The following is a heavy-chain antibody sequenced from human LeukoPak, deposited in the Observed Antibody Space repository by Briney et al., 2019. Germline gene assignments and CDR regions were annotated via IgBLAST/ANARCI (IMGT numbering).Heavy chain of an antibody. V-gene: IGHV3-30*18. CDR2: ISYDGSNT. CDR1: GFTFSSYG. CDR3: AKAGYSSGWCLDY. Sequence: GGSLRLSCAASGFTFSSYGIHWVRQAPGKGLEWVAVISYDGSNTYYADSVKGRFTISRDNSKNTLYLQMNSLRAEDTAVYYCAKAGYSSGWCLDYWGQGTLVTVSS. D-gene: IGHD6-19*01. J-gene: IGHJ4*02.